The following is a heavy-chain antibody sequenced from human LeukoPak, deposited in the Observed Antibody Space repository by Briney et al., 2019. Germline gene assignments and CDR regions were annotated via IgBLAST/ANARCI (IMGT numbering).Heavy chain of an antibody. CDR3: APTAEAYTSWWKV. CDR2: INPDSGFT. Sequence: ASVKVSCKASGHKFTDDYMHWVRQAPGQGLEFMGWINPDSGFTNYAQKFKGRVTMTRGTSISTTYLEVRSLTSDDTAVYYCAPTAEAYTSWWKVWGQGTLVTVSS. J-gene: IGHJ4*02. CDR1: GHKFTDDY. D-gene: IGHD3-16*01. V-gene: IGHV1-2*02.